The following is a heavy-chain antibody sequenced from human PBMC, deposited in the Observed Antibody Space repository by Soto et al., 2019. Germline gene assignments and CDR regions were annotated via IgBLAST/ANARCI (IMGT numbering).Heavy chain of an antibody. CDR1: GFTFSSYA. D-gene: IGHD3-22*01. J-gene: IGHJ5*02. CDR2: ISGSGGST. Sequence: GGSLRLSCAASGFTFSSYAMSWVRRAPGKGLEWVSAISGSGGSTYYADSVKGRFTISRDNSKNTLYLQMNSLRAEDTAVYYCARAVYDSSGYDWFDPWGQGTLVTVSS. CDR3: ARAVYDSSGYDWFDP. V-gene: IGHV3-23*01.